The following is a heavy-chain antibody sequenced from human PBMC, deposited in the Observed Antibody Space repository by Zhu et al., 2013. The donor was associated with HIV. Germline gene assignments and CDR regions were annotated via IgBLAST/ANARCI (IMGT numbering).Heavy chain of an antibody. CDR2: INPNSGAT. CDR1: GYTFTGYY. J-gene: IGHJ4*02. V-gene: IGHV1-2*02. CDR3: AEFGTGFDY. D-gene: IGHD3-16*01. Sequence: QVQLVQSGAEVKKPGASVKVSCKASGYTFTGYYMHWVRQAPGQGLEWMGWINPNSGATNYVQKFLARVTMTTDTSISTAYMDLSRLKSDDTAVYFCAEFGTGFDYWGQGTLVTVS.